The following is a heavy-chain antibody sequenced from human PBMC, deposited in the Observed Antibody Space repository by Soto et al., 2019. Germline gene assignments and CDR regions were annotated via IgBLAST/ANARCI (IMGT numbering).Heavy chain of an antibody. CDR2: IKQDGSEK. CDR3: ARGIRELLRYFVWLVTYMDV. V-gene: IGHV3-7*01. J-gene: IGHJ6*03. Sequence: EVQLVESGGGLVQPGGSLRLSCAASGFTFSSYWMSWVRQAPGKGLEWVANIKQDGSEKYYVDSVKGRFTISRDNVKNSWYLLIISLRAEDTAVYYCARGIRELLRYFVWLVTYMDVWCKGSWVTVCS. CDR1: GFTFSSYW. D-gene: IGHD3-9*01.